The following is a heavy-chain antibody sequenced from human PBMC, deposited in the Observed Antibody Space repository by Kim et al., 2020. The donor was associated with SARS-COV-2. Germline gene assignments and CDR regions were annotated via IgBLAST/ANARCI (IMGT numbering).Heavy chain of an antibody. V-gene: IGHV3-30*04. CDR3: ARDRYSSSWYTGGGVYYYGMDV. J-gene: IGHJ6*02. D-gene: IGHD6-13*01. CDR2: ISYDGSNK. CDR1: GFTFSSYA. Sequence: GGSLRLSCAASGFTFSSYAMHWVRQAPGKGLEWVAVISYDGSNKYYADSVKGRFTISRDNSKNTLYLQMNSLRAEDTAVYYCARDRYSSSWYTGGGVYYYGMDVWGQGTTVTVSS.